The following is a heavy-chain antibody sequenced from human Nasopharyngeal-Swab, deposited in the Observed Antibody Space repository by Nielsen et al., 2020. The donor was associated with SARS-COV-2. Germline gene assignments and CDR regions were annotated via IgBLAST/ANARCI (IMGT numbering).Heavy chain of an antibody. V-gene: IGHV7-4-1*02. CDR3: ARDFENIVVVPAAHGIYYYYYMDV. Sequence: WVRQAPGQRLEWMGWINTNTGNPTYAQGFTGRFVFSLDTSVSTAYLQISSLKAEDTAVYYCARDFENIVVVPAAHGIYYYYYMDVWGKGTTVTVSS. J-gene: IGHJ6*03. CDR2: INTNTGNP. D-gene: IGHD2-2*01.